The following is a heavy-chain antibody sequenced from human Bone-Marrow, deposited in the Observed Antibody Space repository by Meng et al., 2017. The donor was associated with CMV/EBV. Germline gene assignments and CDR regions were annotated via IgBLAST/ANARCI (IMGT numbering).Heavy chain of an antibody. Sequence: SGLTFSSYAMHWVRQAPGKGLEWVAVISYDGSNKYYADSVKGRFTISRDNSKNTLYLQMNSLRAEDTAVYYCARDLSGYQLGYYFDYWGQGTLVTVSS. V-gene: IGHV3-30*04. J-gene: IGHJ4*02. CDR1: GLTFSSYA. D-gene: IGHD2-2*01. CDR3: ARDLSGYQLGYYFDY. CDR2: ISYDGSNK.